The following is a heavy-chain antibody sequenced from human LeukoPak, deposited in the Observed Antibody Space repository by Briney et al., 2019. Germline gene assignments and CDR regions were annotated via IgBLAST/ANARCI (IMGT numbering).Heavy chain of an antibody. CDR3: AVFRYCSSTSCYWAFDI. D-gene: IGHD2-2*01. Sequence: GESLKISCKGSGYSFTNYWIGWVRQMPGKGLEWMGIIYPGDSDTRYSPSFQGQVTISADKSISTAYLQWSSLKASDTAMYYCAVFRYCSSTSCYWAFDIWGQGTMVTVSS. V-gene: IGHV5-51*01. CDR1: GYSFTNYW. CDR2: IYPGDSDT. J-gene: IGHJ3*02.